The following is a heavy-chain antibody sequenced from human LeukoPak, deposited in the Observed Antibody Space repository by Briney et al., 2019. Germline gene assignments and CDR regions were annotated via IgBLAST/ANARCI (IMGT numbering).Heavy chain of an antibody. CDR2: INHSGST. CDR3: ARVRGMNWNYARRSYFDP. J-gene: IGHJ5*02. D-gene: IGHD1-7*01. V-gene: IGHV4-34*01. CDR1: GGSFSGYY. Sequence: SETLSLTCAVYGGSFSGYYWSWIRQPPGKGLEWIGEINHSGSTNYNPSLKSRVTISVDTSKNQFSLKLSSVTAADTAVYYCARVRGMNWNYARRSYFDPWGQGTLVTVSS.